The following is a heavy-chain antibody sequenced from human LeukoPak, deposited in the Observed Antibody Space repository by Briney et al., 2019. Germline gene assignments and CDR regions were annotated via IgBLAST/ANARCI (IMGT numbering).Heavy chain of an antibody. Sequence: PSETLSLTCAVSGYSISSGYYWGWIRQPPGKGLEWIGSIYHRGSTYYNPSLKSRVTISVDMSKNQFSLRLSSMTAADTAVYCASVSGMNIEAWGLGPLVTVSS. CDR1: GYSISSGYY. CDR2: IYHRGST. J-gene: IGHJ5*02. V-gene: IGHV4-38-2*01. CDR3: ASVSGMNIEA. D-gene: IGHD3-10*01.